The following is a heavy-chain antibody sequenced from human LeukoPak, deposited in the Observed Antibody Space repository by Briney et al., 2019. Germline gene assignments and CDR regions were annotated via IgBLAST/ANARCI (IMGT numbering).Heavy chain of an antibody. CDR1: GGSISSGDYY. CDR2: IYNNGRT. J-gene: IGHJ4*02. Sequence: PSETLSLTCTVSGGSISSGDYYWSWIRQPPGKGLEWIGYIYNNGRTYYNPSLKSRVTISVDTSKNLFSLKVTSVTAADAAVYYCARGRSSSWSSFDYWGQGTLVTVSS. V-gene: IGHV4-30-4*01. D-gene: IGHD6-13*01. CDR3: ARGRSSSWSSFDY.